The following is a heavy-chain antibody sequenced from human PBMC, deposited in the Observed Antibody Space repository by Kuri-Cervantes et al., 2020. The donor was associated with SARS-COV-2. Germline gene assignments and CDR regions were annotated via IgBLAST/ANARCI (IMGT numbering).Heavy chain of an antibody. CDR1: EDSASTISAA. CDR2: TFYSSKWYN. J-gene: IGHJ6*02. Sequence: PSWPLLEDSASTISAAWNWIRQSPSRGLEWLVRTFYSSKWYNNYAVSVKSRITINPDTSKNQFSLQLNSVTPEDTAVYYCARGGLAVAGPSWYYYGMDVWGQGTTVTVSS. D-gene: IGHD6-19*01. CDR3: ARGGLAVAGPSWYYYGMDV. V-gene: IGHV6-1*01.